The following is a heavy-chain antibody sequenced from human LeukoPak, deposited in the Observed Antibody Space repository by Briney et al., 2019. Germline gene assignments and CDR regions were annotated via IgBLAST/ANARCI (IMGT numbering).Heavy chain of an antibody. V-gene: IGHV3-23*01. Sequence: GGSLRLSCAASGFTFSSYAMSWVRQAPGKGLEWVSAISGSGGSTYYADSVKGRFTISRDNSKNSLYLQMNSLRAEDTAVYYCASHYGDSGFDYWGQGTLVTVSS. CDR1: GFTFSSYA. J-gene: IGHJ4*02. CDR2: ISGSGGST. CDR3: ASHYGDSGFDY. D-gene: IGHD4-17*01.